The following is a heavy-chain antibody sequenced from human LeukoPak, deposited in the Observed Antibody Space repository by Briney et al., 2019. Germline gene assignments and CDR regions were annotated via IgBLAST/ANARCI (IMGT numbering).Heavy chain of an antibody. CDR2: ISGSGGST. V-gene: IGHV3-23*01. CDR1: GFTFSSYA. CDR3: AKGVTYCIGGSCYLEYGMDV. D-gene: IGHD2-15*01. J-gene: IGHJ6*02. Sequence: PGGSLRLSCAASGFTFSSYAMSWVRQAPGKGLEWVSAISGSGGSTYYADSVKGRFTISRDNSKNTLYLQMNSLRAEDTAVYYCAKGVTYCIGGSCYLEYGMDVWGQGTTVTVSS.